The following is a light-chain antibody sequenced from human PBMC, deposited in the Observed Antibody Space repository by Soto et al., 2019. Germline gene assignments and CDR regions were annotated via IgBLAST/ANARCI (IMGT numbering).Light chain of an antibody. CDR2: TNN. CDR3: AAWDASMSVYV. CDR1: SSNIRSNY. J-gene: IGLJ1*01. V-gene: IGLV1-47*01. Sequence: QSVLTQPPSASGTPGQRVTISCSGSSSNIRSNYVYWYQQLPGTAPKLLIYTNNQRPSGVPDRFSGSRSGTSASLAISGLRFEDEADYYCAAWDASMSVYVFGTGTKVTVL.